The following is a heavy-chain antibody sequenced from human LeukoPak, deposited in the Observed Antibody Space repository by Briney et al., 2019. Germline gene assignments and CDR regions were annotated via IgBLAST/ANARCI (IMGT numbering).Heavy chain of an antibody. V-gene: IGHV1-2*02. CDR2: INPNSGGT. J-gene: IGHJ4*02. Sequence: ASVKVCCKASAYTFTGYYMHWMRQAPGQGLEWMGWINPNSGGTNYAQKFQGRVTMTRDTSISTAYMELSRLRSDDTAVYYCARGRFYDYWGQGSLVTVCS. CDR1: AYTFTGYY. D-gene: IGHD4-17*01. CDR3: ARGRFYDY.